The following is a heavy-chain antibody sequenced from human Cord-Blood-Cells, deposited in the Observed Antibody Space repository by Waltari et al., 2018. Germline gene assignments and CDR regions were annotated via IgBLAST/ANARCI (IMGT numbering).Heavy chain of an antibody. CDR2: ISYDGSNK. J-gene: IGHJ4*02. Sequence: QVQLVESGGGVVQPGRSLRLSCAASGFTFSSSAMHWVRQAPGKGLEWVAVISYDGSNKYYADSVKGRFTISRDNSKNTLYLQMNSLRAEDTAVYYCASTSNSGYDSDYWGQGTLVTVSS. CDR1: GFTFSSSA. CDR3: ASTSNSGYDSDY. V-gene: IGHV3-30-3*01. D-gene: IGHD5-12*01.